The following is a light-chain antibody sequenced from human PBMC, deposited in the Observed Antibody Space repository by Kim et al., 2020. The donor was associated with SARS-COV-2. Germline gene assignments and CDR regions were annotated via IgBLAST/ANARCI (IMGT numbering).Light chain of an antibody. Sequence: VSPGQKASIPCSGDKLGDKYACWYQQKPGQSPVLVIYQDSKRPSGIPERFSGSNSGNTATLTISGTQAMDEADYYCQAWDSSTVVFGGGTQLTVL. J-gene: IGLJ2*01. CDR3: QAWDSSTVV. CDR2: QDS. CDR1: KLGDKY. V-gene: IGLV3-1*01.